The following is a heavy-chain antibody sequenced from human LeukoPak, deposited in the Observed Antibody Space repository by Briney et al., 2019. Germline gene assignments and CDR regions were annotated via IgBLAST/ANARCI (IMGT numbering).Heavy chain of an antibody. J-gene: IGHJ4*02. V-gene: IGHV4-59*08. CDR2: IYYSGST. Sequence: SETLSLTCTVSGGSISSYYWSWIRQPPGKGLEWIGYIYYSGSTNYNPSLKSRVTISVDTSKNQFSLKLSSVTAADTAVYYCARQGDGSGSYVYYWGQGTLVTVAS. CDR1: GGSISSYY. D-gene: IGHD3-10*01. CDR3: ARQGDGSGSYVYY.